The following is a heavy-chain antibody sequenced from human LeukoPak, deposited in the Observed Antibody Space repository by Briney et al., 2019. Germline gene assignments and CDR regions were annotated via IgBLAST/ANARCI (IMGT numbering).Heavy chain of an antibody. CDR2: ISSGSTI. Sequence: GGSLRLSCAASGFTFSDYYMSWIRQAPGKGLEWVSYISSGSTIYYADSVKGRFTISRDNAKNSLYLQMNSLRAEDTAVYYCARAMTMNFDYWGQGTLVTVSS. CDR1: GFTFSDYY. J-gene: IGHJ4*02. CDR3: ARAMTMNFDY. V-gene: IGHV3-11*01. D-gene: IGHD4/OR15-4a*01.